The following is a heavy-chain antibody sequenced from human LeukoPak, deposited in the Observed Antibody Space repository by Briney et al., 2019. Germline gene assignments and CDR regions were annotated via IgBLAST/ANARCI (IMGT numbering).Heavy chain of an antibody. CDR1: GGSFSGYY. Sequence: KPSETLSLTCAVYGGSFSGYYWSWIRQPPGKGLEWIGEINHSGSTNYNPSLKSRVTISVDTSKNQLSLKLNSVTAADTAVYYCARHRPGSGQAHWGQGTLVTVSS. D-gene: IGHD1-26*01. V-gene: IGHV4-34*01. J-gene: IGHJ4*02. CDR2: INHSGST. CDR3: ARHRPGSGQAH.